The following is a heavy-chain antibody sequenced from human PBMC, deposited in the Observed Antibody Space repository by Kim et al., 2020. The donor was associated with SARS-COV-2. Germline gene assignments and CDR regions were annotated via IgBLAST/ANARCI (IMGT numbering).Heavy chain of an antibody. CDR2: INHSGST. CDR3: ASAAGYSYARSLYYFDY. CDR1: GGSFSGYY. Sequence: SETLSLTCAVYGGSFSGYYWSWIRQPPGKGLEWIGEINHSGSTNYNPSLKSRVTISVDTSKNQFSLKLSSVTAADTAVYYCASAAGYSYARSLYYFDYWGQGTLVTVSS. J-gene: IGHJ4*02. D-gene: IGHD5-18*01. V-gene: IGHV4-34*01.